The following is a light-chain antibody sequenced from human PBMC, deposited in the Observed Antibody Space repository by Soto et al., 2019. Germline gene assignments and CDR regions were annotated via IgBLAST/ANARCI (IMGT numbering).Light chain of an antibody. V-gene: IGLV2-14*01. CDR1: SGDVGGYNY. CDR2: DVN. Sequence: QSALTQPASVSGSPGQSITISCTGASGDVGGYNYVSWYQQRPGKAPKLMIFDVNNRPSGVSNRFSGSKSDNTASLTISGLQAEDEADYYCCSYTSSTTYVFGTGTKLTVL. CDR3: CSYTSSTTYV. J-gene: IGLJ1*01.